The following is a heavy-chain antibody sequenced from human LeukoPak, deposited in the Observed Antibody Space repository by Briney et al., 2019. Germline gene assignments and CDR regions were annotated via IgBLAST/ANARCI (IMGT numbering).Heavy chain of an antibody. V-gene: IGHV4-34*01. CDR2: INHSGSP. Sequence: SETLSLTCAVYVGSVRGYYWSWVPQPPGKGLEWIGEINHSGSPNYNPSLKSRVTISVDTSKNQFSLKVSSVTAADTAVYYCARVLVAYGGDDFDCWGQGTLVTVSS. J-gene: IGHJ4*02. CDR3: ARVLVAYGGDDFDC. D-gene: IGHD4-23*01. CDR1: VGSVRGYY.